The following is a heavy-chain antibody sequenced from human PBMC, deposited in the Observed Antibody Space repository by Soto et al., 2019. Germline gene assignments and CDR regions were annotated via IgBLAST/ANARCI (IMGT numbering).Heavy chain of an antibody. V-gene: IGHV3-11*05. CDR1: GFTFSDYY. CDR3: ARALLWFGSFYGMDV. J-gene: IGHJ6*02. Sequence: QVQLVESGGGLVKPGGSLRLSCAASGFTFSDYYMSWIRQAPGKGLEWVSYISSSSSYTNYADSVKGRFTISRDNAKNSLYLPMNSLRAEDTAVYYCARALLWFGSFYGMDVWGQGTTVTVSS. D-gene: IGHD3-10*01. CDR2: ISSSSSYT.